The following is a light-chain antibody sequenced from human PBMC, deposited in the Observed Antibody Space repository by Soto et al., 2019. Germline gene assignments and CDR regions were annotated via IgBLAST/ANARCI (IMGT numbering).Light chain of an antibody. CDR2: EVN. CDR1: LGIYNY. Sequence: QSALTQPPSVSGSPGQSITISCTGGLGIYNYVSWYQQHPGKVPKLLIYEVNNRPSGISDRFSGSKSGDTASLTISGLQAEDAADYYCSSYTLTTTLFGGGTKVTV. V-gene: IGLV2-14*01. J-gene: IGLJ2*01. CDR3: SSYTLTTTL.